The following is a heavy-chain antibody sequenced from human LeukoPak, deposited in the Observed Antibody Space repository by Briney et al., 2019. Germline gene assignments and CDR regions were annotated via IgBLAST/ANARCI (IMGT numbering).Heavy chain of an antibody. Sequence: SVKVSCKASGGTFSSYAISWVRQAPGQGLEWMGGIIPIFGTADYAQKFQGRVTITADESTSTAYMELSSLGSDDTAVYYCAILTPIPHWGQGTLVTVSS. CDR2: IIPIFGTA. CDR3: AILTPIPH. J-gene: IGHJ4*02. CDR1: GGTFSSYA. V-gene: IGHV1-69*13.